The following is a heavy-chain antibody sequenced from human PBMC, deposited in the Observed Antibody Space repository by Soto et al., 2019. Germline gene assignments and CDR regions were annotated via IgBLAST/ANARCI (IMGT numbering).Heavy chain of an antibody. CDR1: GGTFSSYA. V-gene: IGHV1-69*01. J-gene: IGHJ4*02. CDR3: ARGWGYDSTDYYYAY. Sequence: QVQLVQSGAEVKKPGSSVKVSCKASGGTFSSYAISWVRQAPGQGLEWMGGIIPIFGTANHAQKFQGRVTMIADESTSTAYMELSSLRSDDTAIYYCARGWGYDSTDYYYAYWGQGTLVIVSS. D-gene: IGHD3-22*01. CDR2: IIPIFGTA.